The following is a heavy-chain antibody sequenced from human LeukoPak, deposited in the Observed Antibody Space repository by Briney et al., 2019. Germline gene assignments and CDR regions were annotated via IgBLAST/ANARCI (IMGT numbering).Heavy chain of an antibody. CDR3: ARRGTQLDY. J-gene: IGHJ4*02. V-gene: IGHV4-39*01. CDR2: IYYSGST. D-gene: IGHD1-14*01. CDR1: GGSISSSSYY. Sequence: SETLSLTCTVSGGSISSSSYYWGWIRQSPGKGLEWIANIYYSGSTYYNPSLKSRVTISVDTSKNQFSLKLSSVTAADTAVYYCARRGTQLDYWGQGTLVTVSS.